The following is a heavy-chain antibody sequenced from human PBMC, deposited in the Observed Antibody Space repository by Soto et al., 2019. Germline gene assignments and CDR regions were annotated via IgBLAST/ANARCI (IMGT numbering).Heavy chain of an antibody. V-gene: IGHV4-34*01. CDR3: ARDIVVVPAAIRFYYYYGMDV. D-gene: IGHD2-2*01. J-gene: IGHJ6*02. CDR1: GGSFSGYY. CDR2: INHSGST. Sequence: PSETLSLTCAVYGGSFSGYYWSWIRQPPGKGLEWIGEINHSGSTNYNPSLKSRVTISVDTSKNQFSLKLSSVTAADTAVYYCARDIVVVPAAIRFYYYYGMDVWGQGTTVTV.